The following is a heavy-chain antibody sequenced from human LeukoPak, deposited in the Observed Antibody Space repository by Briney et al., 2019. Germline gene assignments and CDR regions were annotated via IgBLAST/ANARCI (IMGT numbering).Heavy chain of an antibody. J-gene: IGHJ5*02. V-gene: IGHV4-39*07. CDR1: GGSISSSGSY. D-gene: IGHD6-6*01. CDR3: ARVMAARREDLNWFDP. Sequence: SETLSLTCTVSGGSISSSGSYWGWIRQPPGKGLEWIGSVYYSGNTYNPSLKSRVTISVDTSKNQVSLNLTSVNAADTAIYYCARVMAARREDLNWFDPWGQGTLVTVSS. CDR2: VYYSGNT.